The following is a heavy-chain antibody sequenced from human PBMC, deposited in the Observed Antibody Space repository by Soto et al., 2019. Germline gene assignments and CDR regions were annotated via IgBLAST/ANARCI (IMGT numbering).Heavy chain of an antibody. Sequence: QITLKESGPTLVKPTQTLKLTCTFSGFSLTTQGVHVGWIRQPPGKALEWLGLIYWDDNVVYSTSLKNRLTIPKDTSKSHVVLTLAAVDPVDSATYYCVYRVFGDDFFQFWGQGILV. D-gene: IGHD3-3*01. CDR3: VYRVFGDDFFQF. J-gene: IGHJ4*02. CDR1: GFSLTTQGVH. V-gene: IGHV2-5*02. CDR2: IYWDDNV.